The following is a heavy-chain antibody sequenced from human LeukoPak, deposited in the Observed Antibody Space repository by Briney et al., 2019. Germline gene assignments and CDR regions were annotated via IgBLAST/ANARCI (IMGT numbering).Heavy chain of an antibody. CDR1: GDSISSSRHS. CDR3: ARSPMVRGLINRYYFDY. D-gene: IGHD3-10*01. V-gene: IGHV4-39*01. Sequence: SETLSLTCTVSGDSISSSRHSWGWIRQPPGKGLEWIGSISYSGSTYYNPSLKTRVTMSVDTSENQFSLKVSSVTAADTAVYYCARSPMVRGLINRYYFDYWGQGTLVTVSS. CDR2: ISYSGST. J-gene: IGHJ4*02.